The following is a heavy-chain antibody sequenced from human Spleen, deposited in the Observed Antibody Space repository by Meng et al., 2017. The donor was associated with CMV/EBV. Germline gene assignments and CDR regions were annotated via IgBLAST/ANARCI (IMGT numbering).Heavy chain of an antibody. D-gene: IGHD6-13*01. J-gene: IGHJ6*02. Sequence: ASVKVSCKASGYNFTGYYMHWVRQAPGQGLEWMGWINPNSGGTTYAQKFQGRVTMTGDTSITTAYMELSRLRSDDMAVYYCARVQQPFIYYYGMDVWGQGTTVTVSS. V-gene: IGHV1-2*02. CDR3: ARVQQPFIYYYGMDV. CDR1: GYNFTGYY. CDR2: INPNSGGT.